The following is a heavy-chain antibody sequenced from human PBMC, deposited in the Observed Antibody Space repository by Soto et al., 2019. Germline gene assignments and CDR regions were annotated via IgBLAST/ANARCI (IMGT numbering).Heavy chain of an antibody. V-gene: IGHV1-18*01. CDR2: ISAYNGNT. CDR3: ARDLGLRRSGCPLGWHYGMDV. CDR1: GYTFTSYG. D-gene: IGHD3-3*01. J-gene: IGHJ6*02. Sequence: ASVKVSCKASGYTFTSYGISWVRQAPGQGLEWMGWISAYNGNTNYAQKLQGRVTMTTDTSTSTAYMELRSLRSDDTAVYYCARDLGLRRSGCPLGWHYGMDVWGQGTTVTVSS.